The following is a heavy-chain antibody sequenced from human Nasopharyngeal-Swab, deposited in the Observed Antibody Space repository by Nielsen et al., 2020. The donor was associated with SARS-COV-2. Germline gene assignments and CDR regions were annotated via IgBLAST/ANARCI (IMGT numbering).Heavy chain of an antibody. CDR2: IYYSGST. D-gene: IGHD3-3*01. CDR3: AREYRRITIFGVVINGFDY. Sequence: WIRQPPGKSLEWIGYIYYSGSTYYNPSLKSRVTISVDTSKNQFSLKLSSVTAADTAVYSCAREYRRITIFGVVINGFDYWGQGTLVTVSS. J-gene: IGHJ4*02. V-gene: IGHV4-30-4*01.